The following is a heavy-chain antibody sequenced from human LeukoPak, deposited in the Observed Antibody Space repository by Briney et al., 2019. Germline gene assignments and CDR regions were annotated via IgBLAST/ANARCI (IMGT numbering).Heavy chain of an antibody. D-gene: IGHD2-2*01. CDR3: ARVGHCSGTRCYPGWFDP. V-gene: IGHV4-34*01. J-gene: IGHJ5*02. CDR1: GGSFSGYY. Sequence: SETLSLTCAVYGGSFSGYYWSWIRQPPGKGLEWIGEINHSGSTKYNPSLKSRVTISVDTSKNQFSLKLSSVTAVDTAVYYCARVGHCSGTRCYPGWFDPWGQGTLVTVSS. CDR2: INHSGST.